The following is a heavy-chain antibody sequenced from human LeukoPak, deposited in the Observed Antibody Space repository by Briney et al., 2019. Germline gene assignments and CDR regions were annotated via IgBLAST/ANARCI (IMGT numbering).Heavy chain of an antibody. CDR2: INAGNGNT. J-gene: IGHJ4*02. CDR1: GYTFTGNA. CDR3: ARVGYSSSSAFDY. D-gene: IGHD6-6*01. V-gene: IGHV1-3*01. Sequence: GASVKVSCKASGYTFTGNAMHWVRQAPGQRLEWMGWINAGNGNTKYSQKFQGRVTITRDTSASTAYMELSSLRSEDTAVYYCARVGYSSSSAFDYWGQGTLVTVSS.